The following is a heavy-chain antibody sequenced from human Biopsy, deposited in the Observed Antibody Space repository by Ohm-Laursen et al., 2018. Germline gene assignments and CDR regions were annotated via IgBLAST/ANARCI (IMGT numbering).Heavy chain of an antibody. V-gene: IGHV4-34*08. Sequence: GTLSLTCAVFGKTFSDYQWSWIRQPPGRGLEWIGQINQAGTTNYNPSLKSRVSISADASKYEFSLRLTSVTAADTAVYLCGNEVHGRDYWGLGAQVTVS. CDR3: GNEVHGRDY. CDR2: INQAGTT. J-gene: IGHJ4*02. CDR1: GKTFSDYQ. D-gene: IGHD2-15*01.